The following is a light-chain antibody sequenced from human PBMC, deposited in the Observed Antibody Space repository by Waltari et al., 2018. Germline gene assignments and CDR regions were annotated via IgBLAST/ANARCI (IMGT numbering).Light chain of an antibody. Sequence: DIQMTQSPSSLSASIGDRVTITCRASQGISNYLAWYQQRPGKVPQLLIYSASTLQSGVPSRFSGSGSGTNFTLTISRLQPEDVATYYCQQYNSPPGTFGGGTKVEIK. CDR2: SAS. J-gene: IGKJ4*01. CDR3: QQYNSPPGT. V-gene: IGKV1-27*01. CDR1: QGISNY.